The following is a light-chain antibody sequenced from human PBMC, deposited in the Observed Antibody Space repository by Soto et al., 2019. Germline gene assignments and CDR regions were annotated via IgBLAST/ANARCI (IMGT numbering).Light chain of an antibody. J-gene: IGKJ1*01. CDR3: QQYNNWPGK. CDR1: QSVNNN. CDR2: GAS. Sequence: EVVMTQSPATLSVSPGERATLSCRASQSVNNNLAWYQQKPGQVPRPLIYGASTRATGIPARFSGSGSGTEFTLTISSLQSEDFAVYYCQQYNNWPGKFGQGTKVEIK. V-gene: IGKV3-15*01.